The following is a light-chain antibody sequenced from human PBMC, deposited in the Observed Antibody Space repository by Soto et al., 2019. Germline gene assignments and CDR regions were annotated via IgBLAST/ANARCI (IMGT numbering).Light chain of an antibody. CDR3: CSYAGSSMFV. J-gene: IGLJ2*01. V-gene: IGLV2-23*02. CDR2: EVV. CDR1: SSDVGTYNL. Sequence: QSALTHPASVSGSPGQSITISCTGSSSDVGTYNLVSWYQHHPGKAPKLMISEVVKRPSGVSNRFSGSKSGNTASLTISGLQAEDEADYYCCSYAGSSMFVFGGGTQLTVL.